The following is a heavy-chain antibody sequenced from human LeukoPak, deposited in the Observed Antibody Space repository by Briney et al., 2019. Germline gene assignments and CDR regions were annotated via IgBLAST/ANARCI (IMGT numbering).Heavy chain of an antibody. D-gene: IGHD3-3*01. CDR3: TRDYDLYYFDY. V-gene: IGHV3-49*04. Sequence: GGSLRLSCAASGFTFSSYSMHWVRQAPGKGLEWVGFIRSKAYGGTTEYAASVKGRFTISRDDSESIAYLQMNSLKAEDTAVYYCTRDYDLYYFDYWGQGTLVTVSS. CDR2: IRSKAYGGTT. CDR1: GFTFSSYS. J-gene: IGHJ4*02.